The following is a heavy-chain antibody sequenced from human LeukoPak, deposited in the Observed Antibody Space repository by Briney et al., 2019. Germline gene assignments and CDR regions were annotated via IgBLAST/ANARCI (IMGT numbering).Heavy chain of an antibody. CDR3: ARGPAMYYDFWSGYKDTEYFQH. CDR1: GGTFSSYA. V-gene: IGHV1-69*05. CDR2: IIPIFSTA. D-gene: IGHD3-3*01. Sequence: SVKVSCKASGGTFSSYAISWVRQAPGQGLEWMGGIIPIFSTANYAQKFQGRVTITTDESTSTAYMELSSLRSEDTAVDYCARGPAMYYDFWSGYKDTEYFQHWGQGTLVTVSS. J-gene: IGHJ1*01.